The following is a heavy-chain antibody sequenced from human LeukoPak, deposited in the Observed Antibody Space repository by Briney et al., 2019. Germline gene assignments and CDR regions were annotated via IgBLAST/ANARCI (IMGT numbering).Heavy chain of an antibody. Sequence: GGSLRLSCAASGFIFSHYGMHWLRQAPGKGLEWVAVIQNDASTENFADSVKGRFTISRDNSKNTVFLQMNSLRVGDTAVYYCARELSQIVWGGLDYGGQGTLVSVSS. CDR3: ARELSQIVWGGLDY. J-gene: IGHJ4*02. V-gene: IGHV3-33*05. CDR1: GFIFSHYG. CDR2: IQNDASTE. D-gene: IGHD2-21*01.